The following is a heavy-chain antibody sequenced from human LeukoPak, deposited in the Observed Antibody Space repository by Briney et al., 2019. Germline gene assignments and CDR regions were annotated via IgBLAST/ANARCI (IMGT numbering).Heavy chain of an antibody. CDR2: IYYSGST. Sequence: SETLSLTCTVSGGSISSSSYYWGWIRQPPGKGLERIGSIYYSGSTYYNPSLKSRVTISVDTSKNQFSLKLSSVTAADSAVYYCARQAIGAQMKWLSTYYYYGMDVWGQGTTVTVSS. J-gene: IGHJ6*02. V-gene: IGHV4-39*01. CDR3: ARQAIGAQMKWLSTYYYYGMDV. CDR1: GGSISSSSYY. D-gene: IGHD3-22*01.